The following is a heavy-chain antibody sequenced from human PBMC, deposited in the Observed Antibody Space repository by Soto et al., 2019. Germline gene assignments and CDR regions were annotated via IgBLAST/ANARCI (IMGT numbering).Heavy chain of an antibody. V-gene: IGHV3-23*01. CDR3: ARDHSGYEIEGPFDY. J-gene: IGHJ4*02. Sequence: GGSLRLSCAASGFTFSSYAMSWVRQAPGKGLEWVSAISGSGGSTYYADSVKGRFTISRDNSKNTLYLQMNSLRAEDTAVYYCARDHSGYEIEGPFDYWGQGTLVTVSS. CDR1: GFTFSSYA. CDR2: ISGSGGST. D-gene: IGHD5-12*01.